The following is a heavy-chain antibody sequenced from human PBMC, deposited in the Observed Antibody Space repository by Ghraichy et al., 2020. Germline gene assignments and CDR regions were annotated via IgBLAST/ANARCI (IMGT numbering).Heavy chain of an antibody. J-gene: IGHJ6*02. D-gene: IGHD7-27*01. CDR1: GFRFDDYA. CDR2: INWSSSSM. Sequence: SLNISCAASGFRFDDYAMHWVRQGPGKGLEWVSGINWSSSSMDYVDSVKGRFTISRDNAKNSLYLQMNSLRAEDTALYYCAKNIRAWDYNGMDVWGQGTSVTVSS. CDR3: AKNIRAWDYNGMDV. V-gene: IGHV3-9*01.